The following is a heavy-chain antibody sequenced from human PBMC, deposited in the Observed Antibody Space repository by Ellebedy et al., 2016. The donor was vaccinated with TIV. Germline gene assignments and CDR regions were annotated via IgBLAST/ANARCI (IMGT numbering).Heavy chain of an antibody. CDR2: ISSSSSYI. D-gene: IGHD3-16*01. CDR3: SFVGDPSRRVY. V-gene: IGHV3-21*04. J-gene: IGHJ4*02. Sequence: GESLKISCAASGFTFSSYSMNWVRQAPGKGLEWVSSISSSSSYIYYADSVKGRFTISRDNSKNTLYLQMNSLRAEDTATYYCSFVGDPSRRVYWGQGTPVTVSS. CDR1: GFTFSSYS.